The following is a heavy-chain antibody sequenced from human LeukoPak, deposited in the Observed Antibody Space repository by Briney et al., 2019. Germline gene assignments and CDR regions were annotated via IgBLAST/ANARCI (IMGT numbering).Heavy chain of an antibody. J-gene: IGHJ6*03. CDR2: IYYSGST. CDR3: ARHGGDSRSYYYMDV. Sequence: SETLSLTCTVSGGSISSSSYYWGWIRQPPGKGLEWIGSIYYSGSTYYNPSLKSRVTISVDTSKNQFSLKLSSETAADTAVYYCARHGGDSRSYYYMDVWGKGTTVTVSS. CDR1: GGSISSSSYY. V-gene: IGHV4-39*01. D-gene: IGHD2-21*01.